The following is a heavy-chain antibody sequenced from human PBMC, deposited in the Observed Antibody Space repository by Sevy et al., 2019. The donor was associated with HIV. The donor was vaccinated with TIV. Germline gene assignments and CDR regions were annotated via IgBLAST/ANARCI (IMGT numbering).Heavy chain of an antibody. CDR2: MNPNSGNT. CDR1: GYTFDSHD. D-gene: IGHD2-21*01. V-gene: IGHV1-8*01. J-gene: IGHJ2*01. Sequence: ALVKVSCKASGYTFDSHDINWIRQAPGQGLEWMGWMNPNSGNTGYAQRFQGRVTMTRTSSISTAYMDLNDLRSEDTALYYCARGLSYSYAKRGDWVNWYFDVWGRGTLVTVSS. CDR3: ARGLSYSYAKRGDWVNWYFDV.